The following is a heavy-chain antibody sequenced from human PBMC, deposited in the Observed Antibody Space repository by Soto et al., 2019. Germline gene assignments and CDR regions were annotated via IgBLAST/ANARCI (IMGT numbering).Heavy chain of an antibody. D-gene: IGHD3-22*01. CDR3: ARSRGDQYYYDSSGMINWFDP. CDR1: GFTFSSYA. CDR2: ISYDGSNK. V-gene: IGHV3-30-3*01. Sequence: GGSLRLSCAASGFTFSSYAMHWVRQAPGKGLEWVAVISYDGSNKYYADSVKGRFTISRDNSKNTLYLQMNSLRAEDTAVYYCARSRGDQYYYDSSGMINWFDPWGQGTLVTVSS. J-gene: IGHJ5*02.